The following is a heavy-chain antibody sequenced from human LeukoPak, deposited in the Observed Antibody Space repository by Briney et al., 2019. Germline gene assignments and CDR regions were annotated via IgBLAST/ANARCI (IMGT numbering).Heavy chain of an antibody. Sequence: GGSLRLSCSASGLTVSSNYMNWVRQAPGKGLEWVSVIHSGGSTYYADSVKGRFTISRDNSKNTLYLQMNSLRADDTAVYYCARGQQPFDYWGQGTLVTVSS. D-gene: IGHD6-13*01. J-gene: IGHJ4*02. CDR3: ARGQQPFDY. CDR1: GLTVSSNY. CDR2: IHSGGST. V-gene: IGHV3-53*01.